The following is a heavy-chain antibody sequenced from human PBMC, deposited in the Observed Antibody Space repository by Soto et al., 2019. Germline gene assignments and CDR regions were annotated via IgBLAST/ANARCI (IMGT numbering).Heavy chain of an antibody. V-gene: IGHV5-10-1*01. Sequence: GESLKISCKGSGYNSGYSFTNYWFSWVRQMPGKGLEWMGRIDPSDSYTNYSPSFEGHVTISADKSSNTAYLQWSSLKASDTAMYSSARHAVSSYYYGMDGWGQRNRVPASS. CDR3: ARHAVSSYYYGMDG. CDR2: IDPSDSYT. CDR1: GYNSGYSFTNYW. J-gene: IGHJ6*01. D-gene: IGHD2-2*01.